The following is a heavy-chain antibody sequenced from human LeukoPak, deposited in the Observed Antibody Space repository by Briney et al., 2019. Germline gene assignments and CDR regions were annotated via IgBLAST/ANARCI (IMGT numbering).Heavy chain of an antibody. CDR1: GFTVSSNY. CDR3: ASIRITMVRGVSGNDY. D-gene: IGHD3-10*01. CDR2: IYSGGST. J-gene: IGHJ4*02. V-gene: IGHV3-53*01. Sequence: SGGSLRLSCAASGFTVSSNYMSWVRQAPGKGLEWVSVIYSGGSTYYADSVKGRFTISRNNSKNKLYLQMSRLRDEDRAVYSCASIRITMVRGVSGNDYWGQGTLVTVSS.